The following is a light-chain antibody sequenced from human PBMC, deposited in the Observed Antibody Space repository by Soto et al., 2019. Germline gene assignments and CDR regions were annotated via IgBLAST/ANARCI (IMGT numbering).Light chain of an antibody. J-gene: IGKJ5*01. V-gene: IGKV3-11*01. Sequence: EIVLTQSPATLSLSPGERATLSCRASQSISSYLAWYQQKPGQAPRLLIYDASNRATGIPARFSGSGSGTDFTLTISSLEPEDFAIYYCQHRSNWPTFGQGTRLEIK. CDR1: QSISSY. CDR2: DAS. CDR3: QHRSNWPT.